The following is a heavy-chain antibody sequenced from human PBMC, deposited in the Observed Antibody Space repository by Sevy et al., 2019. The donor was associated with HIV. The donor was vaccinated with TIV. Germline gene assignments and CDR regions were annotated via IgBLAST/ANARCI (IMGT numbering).Heavy chain of an antibody. D-gene: IGHD3-22*01. CDR2: IKQDMSEK. V-gene: IGHV3-7*01. CDR3: ARAQQVTMLVVIGGLYFDF. Sequence: GGSLRLSCAASGFTFSSYWMSWVRQAPGKGLEWVANIKQDMSEKYYADSVKGRFTISRDNARNSLYLQMESRRAEDTAVYYCARAQQVTMLVVIGGLYFDFWGQGTLVTVSS. J-gene: IGHJ4*02. CDR1: GFTFSSYW.